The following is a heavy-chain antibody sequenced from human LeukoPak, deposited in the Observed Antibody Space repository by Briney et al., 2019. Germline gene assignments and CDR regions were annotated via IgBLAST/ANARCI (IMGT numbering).Heavy chain of an antibody. CDR1: GGSISSSGYS. D-gene: IGHD2-2*01. Sequence: SETLSLTCAVSGGSISSSGYSRSWIRQPPGKGLEWIGYIYHSGSAYYNPSLKSRVTMSVDRSKNQFSLNLSSVTAADTAVYYCARSTPMTYYFDYWGQGTLVTVSP. V-gene: IGHV4-30-2*01. CDR3: ARSTPMTYYFDY. CDR2: IYHSGSA. J-gene: IGHJ4*02.